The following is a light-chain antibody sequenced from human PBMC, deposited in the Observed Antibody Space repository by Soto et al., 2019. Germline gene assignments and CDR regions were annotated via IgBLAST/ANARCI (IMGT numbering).Light chain of an antibody. CDR1: QSVSSRY. Sequence: ELVLTQSPVILSSSPVARATLSCRSSQSVSSRYLAWYQQKPGQAPRLLIYGASTRATGFPDRFSGSGSGTDFTLTISRLEPEEFAVYYCKKYGSSPLTVGGGTKVVIK. J-gene: IGKJ4*01. V-gene: IGKV3-20*01. CDR2: GAS. CDR3: KKYGSSPLT.